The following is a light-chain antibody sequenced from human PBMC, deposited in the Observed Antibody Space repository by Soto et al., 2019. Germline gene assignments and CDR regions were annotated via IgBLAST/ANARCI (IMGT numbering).Light chain of an antibody. Sequence: DLQMTQSPSTLSASVGDRVTITCRASQSISSWLAWYQQKPGKAPKLLIYKASSLESGVPSRFSGSGSGTEFTLTISRLQPDDFATYYCQQYNGTFGQGTKVEIK. J-gene: IGKJ1*01. CDR1: QSISSW. CDR3: QQYNGT. CDR2: KAS. V-gene: IGKV1-5*03.